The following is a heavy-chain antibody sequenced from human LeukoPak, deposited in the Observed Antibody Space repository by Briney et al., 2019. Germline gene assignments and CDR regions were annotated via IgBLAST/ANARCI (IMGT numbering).Heavy chain of an antibody. D-gene: IGHD2-8*01. CDR3: ARSGVLGRGTFDY. CDR1: GYSISSGYY. CDR2: IYHSGST. J-gene: IGHJ4*02. V-gene: IGHV4-38-2*02. Sequence: SETLSLTCTVSGYSISSGYYWGWIRQPPGKGLEWIGSIYHSGSTYYNPSLKSRVTISVDTSKNQFSLKLSSVTAADTAVYYCARSGVLGRGTFDYWGQGTLVTVSS.